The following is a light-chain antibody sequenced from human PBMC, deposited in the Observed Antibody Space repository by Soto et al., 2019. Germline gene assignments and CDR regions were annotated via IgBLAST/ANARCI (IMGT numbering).Light chain of an antibody. CDR1: QNIFTY. CDR2: DAS. CDR3: QHYTLYSAS. J-gene: IGKJ1*01. Sequence: DIHMTQSPSTLSASVGDRVTISCRASQNIFTYLAWYQQIPGKAPKLLIFDASTLQSGVPPRFSGSGSGTEFTLTISSLQPDDFAPYYCQHYTLYSASFGPGTKV. V-gene: IGKV1-5*01.